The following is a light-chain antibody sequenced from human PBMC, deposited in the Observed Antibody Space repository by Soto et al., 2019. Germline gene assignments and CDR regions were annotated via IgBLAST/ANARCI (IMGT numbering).Light chain of an antibody. CDR1: QSISRY. CDR3: QQSYSTPRT. CDR2: AAS. V-gene: IGKV1-39*01. Sequence: DIQMTQSPSSLSASVGDRVIITCRASQSISRYLNWYQHKPGKAPKPLIYAASSLQSGVPSRFSGSGSGTDFTLTISSLQPEDFATYYCQQSYSTPRTFGQGTMVEVQ. J-gene: IGKJ1*01.